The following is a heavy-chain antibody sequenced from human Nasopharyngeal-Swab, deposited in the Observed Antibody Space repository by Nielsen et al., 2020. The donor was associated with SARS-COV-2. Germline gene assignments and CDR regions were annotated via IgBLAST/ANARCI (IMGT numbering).Heavy chain of an antibody. D-gene: IGHD2-15*01. CDR1: GFSLSTSRMC. V-gene: IGHV2-70*20. CDR2: IDWGDDK. CDR3: GRITPHDFHIDY. J-gene: IGHJ4*02. Sequence: SGPTLVKPTQTLTLTCTFSGFSLSTSRMCVIWVRQPPGKALEWLALIDWGDDKYYITSLKTRLTISKDTSKNQVVLTMASMDPVDTATYYCGRITPHDFHIDYWGQGTLVTVSS.